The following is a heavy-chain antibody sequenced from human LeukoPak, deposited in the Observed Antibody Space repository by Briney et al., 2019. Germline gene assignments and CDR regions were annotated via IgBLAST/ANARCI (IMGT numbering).Heavy chain of an antibody. CDR1: GFTFTSYG. Sequence: PGETLRLSCEASGFTFTSYGMSWFRQAPGKGLEWVSSITYSGGNTYYADSVKGRFTIFRDNSKNTLYLQMNSLRAEDTAVYYCAKGPLLWDWGQGTLVTVSS. CDR3: AKGPLLWD. CDR2: ITYSGGNT. V-gene: IGHV3-23*01. D-gene: IGHD2/OR15-2a*01. J-gene: IGHJ4*02.